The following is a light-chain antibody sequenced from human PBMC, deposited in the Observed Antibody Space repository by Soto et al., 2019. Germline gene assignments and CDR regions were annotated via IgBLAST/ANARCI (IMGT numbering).Light chain of an antibody. Sequence: QSALIQPASVSGSPGQSITISCTGTSSDIGHNKYVSWYQQYPGKVPKLLINQVSNRPSGVSNRFSGSKSGNTASLTISGLLAEDEADYFCTSSTSDSLYVFGTGTKVTVL. CDR3: TSSTSDSLYV. CDR2: QVS. CDR1: SSDIGHNKY. J-gene: IGLJ1*01. V-gene: IGLV2-14*01.